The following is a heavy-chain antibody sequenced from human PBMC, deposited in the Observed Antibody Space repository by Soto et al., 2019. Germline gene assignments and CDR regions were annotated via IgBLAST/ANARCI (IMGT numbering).Heavy chain of an antibody. Sequence: ASVKVSCKASGYTFTSYGISWVRQAPGQGLEWMGWISAYNGNTNCAQKLQGRVTMTTDTSTSTAYMELRSLRSDDTAVYYCARDPSSGVFGVVIVHQLYYGMDVWGQGTTVTVSS. V-gene: IGHV1-18*04. CDR2: ISAYNGNT. J-gene: IGHJ6*02. CDR1: GYTFTSYG. D-gene: IGHD3-3*01. CDR3: ARDPSSGVFGVVIVHQLYYGMDV.